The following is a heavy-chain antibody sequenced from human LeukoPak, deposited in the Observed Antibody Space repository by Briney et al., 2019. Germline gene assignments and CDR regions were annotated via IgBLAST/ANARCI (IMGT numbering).Heavy chain of an antibody. CDR2: ISDSGGTT. CDR3: AKSSDGSTSFDQ. Sequence: GGSLRLSCVASGFTFRTYAMSLDPQAPGKGLEWVSGISDSGGTTYYVDSVKGRFTISRDNSKNTLYLQINSLRAEDMALYYCAKSSDGSTSFDQWGQGTLVTVS. J-gene: IGHJ4*02. D-gene: IGHD2-2*01. V-gene: IGHV3-23*01. CDR1: GFTFRTYA.